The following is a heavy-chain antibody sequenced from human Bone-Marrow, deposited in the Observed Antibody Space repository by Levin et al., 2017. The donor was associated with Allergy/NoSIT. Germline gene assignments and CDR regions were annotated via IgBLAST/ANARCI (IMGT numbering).Heavy chain of an antibody. Sequence: RGSLRLSCAVSGFTVSNNYMSWVRQAPGKGLEWVSVIYSAGSTYYADSVRGRFTISRDNSKNTLFLQMNSLRADDTAVYYCARGGPYGYWGQGTLVTVSS. CDR2: IYSAGST. D-gene: IGHD3-16*01. J-gene: IGHJ4*02. CDR3: ARGGPYGY. CDR1: GFTVSNNY. V-gene: IGHV3-53*01.